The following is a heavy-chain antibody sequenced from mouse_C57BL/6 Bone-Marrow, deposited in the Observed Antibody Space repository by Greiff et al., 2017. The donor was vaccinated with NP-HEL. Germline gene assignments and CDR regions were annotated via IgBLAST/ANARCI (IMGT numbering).Heavy chain of an antibody. J-gene: IGHJ4*01. Sequence: VQLQQPGAELVKPGASVKLSCKASGYTFTSYWMHWVKQRPGQGLEWIGMIHPNSGSTNYNEKFKSKATLTVDKSSSTAYMQLSSLTSEDSAVYYCANTLVAPYYAMDYWGQGTTLTVSS. D-gene: IGHD1-1*01. V-gene: IGHV1-64*01. CDR3: ANTLVAPYYAMDY. CDR2: IHPNSGST. CDR1: GYTFTSYW.